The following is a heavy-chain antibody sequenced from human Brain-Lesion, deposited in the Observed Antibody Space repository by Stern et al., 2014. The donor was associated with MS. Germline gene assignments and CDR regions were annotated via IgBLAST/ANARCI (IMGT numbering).Heavy chain of an antibody. J-gene: IGHJ5*01. CDR2: VNNDGRRT. D-gene: IGHD3-10*01. V-gene: IGHV3-74*02. CDR3: ARGERWFDS. CDR1: GFTFINCW. Sequence: EVQLEESGGGLVQPGGSLRLSCAASGFTFINCWMHWVRQAPGKGLVWVSRVNNDGRRTSYADSVKGRFTMSRDNAKNTLYLQMNSLRVEDTAIYYCARGERWFDSWGQGTLVTVSS.